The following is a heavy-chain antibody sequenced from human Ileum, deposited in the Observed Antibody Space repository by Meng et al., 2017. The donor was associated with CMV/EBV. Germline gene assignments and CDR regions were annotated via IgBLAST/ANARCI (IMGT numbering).Heavy chain of an antibody. V-gene: IGHV4-34*01. Sequence: GSLRLSCAVYGGSFSGYYWSWIRQPPGKGLEWIGEINHSGSTNYNLSLKSRVTISVDTSKNQFSLKLSSVTAADTAVYYCARGPTMVRGVWGWFDPWGQGTLVTGSS. CDR2: INHSGST. D-gene: IGHD3-10*01. J-gene: IGHJ5*02. CDR1: GGSFSGYY. CDR3: ARGPTMVRGVWGWFDP.